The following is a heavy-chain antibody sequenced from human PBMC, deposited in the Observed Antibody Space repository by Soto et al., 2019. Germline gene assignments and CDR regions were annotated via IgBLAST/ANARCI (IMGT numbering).Heavy chain of an antibody. J-gene: IGHJ3*02. CDR1: GGSISSSSYY. CDR2: IYYSGST. Sequence: PSETLSLTCTVSGGSISSSSYYWGWIRQPPGKGLEWIGSIYYSGSTYYNPSLKSRVTISVDTSKNQFSLKLSSVTAADTAVYYCARQYDTAHCGGDCYHDAFDIWGQGTMVTVSS. CDR3: ARQYDTAHCGGDCYHDAFDI. D-gene: IGHD2-21*02. V-gene: IGHV4-39*01.